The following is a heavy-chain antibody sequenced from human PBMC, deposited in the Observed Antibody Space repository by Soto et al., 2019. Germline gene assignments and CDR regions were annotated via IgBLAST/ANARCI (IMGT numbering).Heavy chain of an antibody. J-gene: IGHJ4*02. CDR2: LYSSGST. CDR1: CGSVSSGVSY. V-gene: IGHV4-61*08. CDR3: ARLGISNFGVVTGHYFDY. D-gene: IGHD3-3*01. Sequence: SETLSLTCTVSCGSVSSGVSYWSWIRQPAGEGLVMLGYLYSSGSTNYNPSLTSRVASSLDSSRNQFSLKPTSVTAADAAVYYCARLGISNFGVVTGHYFDYWGRGTLVTVSS.